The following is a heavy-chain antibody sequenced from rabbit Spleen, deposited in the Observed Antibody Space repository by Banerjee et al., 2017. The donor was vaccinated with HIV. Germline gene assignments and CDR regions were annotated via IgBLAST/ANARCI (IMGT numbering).Heavy chain of an antibody. V-gene: IGHV1S43*01. CDR2: IYTGNAKT. D-gene: IGHD4-1*01. J-gene: IGHJ3*01. CDR1: GFSFGRNYD. Sequence: QEQLVESGGGLVKPGASLTLTCKASGFSFGRNYDMCWVRQAPGKGLEWIGCIYTGNAKTYYASWARGRVTISSDNAQTTVDLKMTSLTAADTATYFCARAIVPWLGLTRLDLWGQGTLVTVS. CDR3: ARAIVPWLGLTRLDL.